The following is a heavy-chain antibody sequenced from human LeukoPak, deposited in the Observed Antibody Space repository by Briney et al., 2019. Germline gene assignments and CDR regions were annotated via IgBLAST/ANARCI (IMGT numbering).Heavy chain of an antibody. V-gene: IGHV4-38-2*02. Sequence: SETLSLTCSVSGFSISSGYQWGWIRQSPGKGLEWIGTIHHSGNTDYNPSLESRVTMSVDTSQNDLSLKLNFVTAADTAVYYCARDTSSRWYLFDYWGQGTLVTVSS. D-gene: IGHD2-15*01. CDR2: IHHSGNT. CDR1: GFSISSGYQ. CDR3: ARDTSSRWYLFDY. J-gene: IGHJ4*02.